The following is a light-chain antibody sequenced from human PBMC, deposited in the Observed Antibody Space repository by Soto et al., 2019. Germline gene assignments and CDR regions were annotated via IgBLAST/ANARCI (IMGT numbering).Light chain of an antibody. CDR1: SSDVGAYNF. CDR2: DVT. V-gene: IGLV2-11*01. CDR3: QSYDLSLHNYV. J-gene: IGLJ1*01. Sequence: QSVLTQPRSVSGSPGQSVTISCTGTSSDVGAYNFVSWYQQHPGKAPKLIIYDVTKWPSGVPDRFSGSKSGNTASLTIIRLQAEDEADYYCQSYDLSLHNYVFGTGTKVTV.